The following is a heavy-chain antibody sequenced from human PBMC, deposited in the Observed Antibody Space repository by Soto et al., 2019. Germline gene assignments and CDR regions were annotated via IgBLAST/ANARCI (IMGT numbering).Heavy chain of an antibody. CDR3: AKGHRSSAMVNGY. CDR1: GFTFDDYA. D-gene: IGHD5-18*01. Sequence: EVQLVESGGGLVQPGRSLRLSCAASGFTFDDYAMHWVRHAPGKGLEWVSGISWNSGSIGYADSVKGRFTISRDNAKNSLYLQMNSLRAEDTALYYCAKGHRSSAMVNGYWGQGTLVTVSS. V-gene: IGHV3-9*01. J-gene: IGHJ4*02. CDR2: ISWNSGSI.